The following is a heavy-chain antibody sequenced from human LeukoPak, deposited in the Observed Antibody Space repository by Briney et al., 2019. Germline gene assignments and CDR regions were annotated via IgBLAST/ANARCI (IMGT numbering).Heavy chain of an antibody. CDR3: ARLSGPLYCTNGVCYRRGAFDI. CDR2: ISGDATST. D-gene: IGHD2-8*01. J-gene: IGHJ3*02. Sequence: GGSLRLSCAASGFTFSSHAMRWVRQAPGKGLEWVSAISGDATSTYYADSVKGRFAISRDNSQNTLYLQMNSLRAEDTAVYYCARLSGPLYCTNGVCYRRGAFDIWGQGTMVTVSS. V-gene: IGHV3-23*01. CDR1: GFTFSSHA.